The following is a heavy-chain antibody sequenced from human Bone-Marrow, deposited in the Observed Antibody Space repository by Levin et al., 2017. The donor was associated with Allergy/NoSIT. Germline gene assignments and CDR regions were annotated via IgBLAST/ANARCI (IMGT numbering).Heavy chain of an antibody. V-gene: IGHV1-69*06. CDR1: GGTFNTFA. CDR3: AVPYGLYDMDV. CDR2: IIPLFGTP. D-gene: IGHD4-17*01. Sequence: ASVKVSCKASGGTFNTFAVNWVRQAPGQGLEWMGGIIPLFGTPHYAQKFQGRVTIIADKSTNTVYMEVTSLRSEDTAVYYCAVPYGLYDMDVWGHGTTVIVSS. J-gene: IGHJ6*02.